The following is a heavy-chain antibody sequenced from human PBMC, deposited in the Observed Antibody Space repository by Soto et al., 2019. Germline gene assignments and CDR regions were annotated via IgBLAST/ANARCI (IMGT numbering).Heavy chain of an antibody. CDR3: ARGVLWFGELLQCEY. D-gene: IGHD3-10*01. V-gene: IGHV4-31*01. Sequence: VQLQESGPGLVKPSQTLSLTCPVPGGSISSGGYYWSWTRQHPGKGLEWIGYINYSGSTYYNPSVTSQVTISVDSSKNQFSLKLSSVTAAETAVYDCARGVLWFGELLQCEYWGQGTLVTVSS. CDR2: INYSGST. CDR1: GGSISSGGYY. J-gene: IGHJ4*02.